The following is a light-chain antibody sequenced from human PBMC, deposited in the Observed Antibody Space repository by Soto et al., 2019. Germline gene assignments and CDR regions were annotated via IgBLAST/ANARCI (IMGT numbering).Light chain of an antibody. Sequence: DIQMTQSPSSLSASVGDRVTITCRASQGVRDYLGWFQQTPGKAPKRLIYSASSLQTGIPSRFSGSGSGTEFTLTISSLQPEDFATYYCLQYFSYPVTFGQGTRVEIK. J-gene: IGKJ1*01. CDR2: SAS. CDR1: QGVRDY. V-gene: IGKV1-17*01. CDR3: LQYFSYPVT.